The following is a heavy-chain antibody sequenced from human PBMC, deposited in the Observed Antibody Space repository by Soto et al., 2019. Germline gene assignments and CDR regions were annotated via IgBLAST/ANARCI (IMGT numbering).Heavy chain of an antibody. CDR2: ITPLFGIP. CDR3: ARDPHSAGGWFYE. D-gene: IGHD2-15*01. J-gene: IGHJ5*02. CDR1: GGTSRSLS. V-gene: IGHV1-69*17. Sequence: QVQLVQSGAEVKKPGSSVKVSCKASGGTSRSLSITWVRQAPGQGLEWMGGITPLFGIPNYPQKFQGRLTITADKSTCTAYLELSSLRSEDTDVYYCARDPHSAGGWFYEWGRGIMVTVSS.